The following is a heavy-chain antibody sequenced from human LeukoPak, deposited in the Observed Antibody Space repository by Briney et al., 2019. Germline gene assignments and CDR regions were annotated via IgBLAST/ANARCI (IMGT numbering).Heavy chain of an antibody. D-gene: IGHD6-13*01. J-gene: IGHJ6*02. V-gene: IGHV1-69*04. CDR3: ARVVAAAGYHYCGMDV. Sequence: SVKVSCKPSGGTFSSYAISWGRQAPGQGLGWMGRIIPIIGRPNYVQEFQGRVTITADKSTSTAYMELSSLRAEDPAVYYCARVVAAAGYHYCGMDVWGQGATVSVSS. CDR2: IIPIIGRP. CDR1: GGTFSSYA.